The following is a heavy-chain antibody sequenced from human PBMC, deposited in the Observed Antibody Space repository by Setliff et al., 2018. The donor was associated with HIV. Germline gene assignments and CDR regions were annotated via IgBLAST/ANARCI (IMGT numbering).Heavy chain of an antibody. V-gene: IGHV1-69*10. CDR3: ARVPSPFVQEGYFDD. D-gene: IGHD3-3*01. CDR1: GGNFNNYA. Sequence: SVKVSCKASGGNFNNYAITWVRQAPGQGLEWMGGIIPIVNIANYAQKFQGRVIITADKSTSTAYMEERSLRSEDTAVYYCARVPSPFVQEGYFDDWGQGTLVTVSS. CDR2: IIPIVNIA. J-gene: IGHJ4*01.